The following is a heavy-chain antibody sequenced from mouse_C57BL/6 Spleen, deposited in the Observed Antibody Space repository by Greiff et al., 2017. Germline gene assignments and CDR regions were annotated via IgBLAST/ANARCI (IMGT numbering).Heavy chain of an antibody. Sequence: EVQLQQSGPGLVKPSQSLSLTCSVTGYSITSGYYWNWIRQFPGNKLEWMGYISYDGSNNYNPSLKNRISITRDTSNNQFFLKLNSVTTEDTATYYCATYGNYACFAYWGQGTLVTVSA. J-gene: IGHJ3*01. CDR2: ISYDGSN. CDR3: ATYGNYACFAY. CDR1: GYSITSGYY. V-gene: IGHV3-6*01. D-gene: IGHD2-1*01.